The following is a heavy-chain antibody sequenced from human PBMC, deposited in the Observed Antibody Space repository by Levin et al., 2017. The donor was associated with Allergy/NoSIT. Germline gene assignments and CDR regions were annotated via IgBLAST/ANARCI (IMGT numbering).Heavy chain of an antibody. Sequence: LSLPCAASGFPFRDYYMSWIRQAPGKGLEWVSYISSSSSYTNYADSVKGRFTISRDNAKSSLFLQMNSLRAEDTAVYYCARSLSPGRSKETFDYWGQGTLVTVSS. V-gene: IGHV3-11*03. CDR3: ARSLSPGRSKETFDY. CDR2: ISSSSSYT. D-gene: IGHD5-24*01. J-gene: IGHJ4*02. CDR1: GFPFRDYY.